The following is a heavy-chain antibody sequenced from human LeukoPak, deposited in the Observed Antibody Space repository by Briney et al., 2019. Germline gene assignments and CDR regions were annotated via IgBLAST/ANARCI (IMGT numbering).Heavy chain of an antibody. V-gene: IGHV3-48*03. J-gene: IGHJ4*02. CDR1: GFTFSSYE. CDR2: ISSSGGSI. Sequence: GGSLRLSCAASGFTFSSYEMNWIRQAPGKGLEWISYISSSGGSIYYADSVKGRFSISRDNAKNSLYLHMNSLRAEDTAVYYCAREYLYYFDYWGQGTLVTVSS. D-gene: IGHD2-2*01. CDR3: AREYLYYFDY.